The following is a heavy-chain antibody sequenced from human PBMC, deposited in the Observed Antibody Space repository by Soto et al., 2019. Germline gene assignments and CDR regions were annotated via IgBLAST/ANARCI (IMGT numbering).Heavy chain of an antibody. Sequence: QVQLVQSGAEVKKPGASVKVSCKASGYTFTTYAIHWVRQAPGQRLEWMGWINDGNGNTKYSQKFQGRVTITRDTSASTAYMELSSLRSEDTAVYYCARMGSGFYWYYWGQGTLVTVSS. CDR2: INDGNGNT. J-gene: IGHJ4*02. D-gene: IGHD1-26*01. V-gene: IGHV1-3*01. CDR1: GYTFTTYA. CDR3: ARMGSGFYWYY.